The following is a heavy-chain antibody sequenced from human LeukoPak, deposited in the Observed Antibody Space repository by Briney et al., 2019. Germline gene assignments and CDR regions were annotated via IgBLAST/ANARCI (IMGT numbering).Heavy chain of an antibody. CDR1: GGSINNYY. Sequence: SETLSLTCTVSGGSINNYYWSWIRQPAGQGLEWIGRIYTRGSTNYHPSLKSRVTISVDTSKNQFSLKLSSVTAADTAVYYCAREGSHYYGSGSYGWFDPWGQGTLVTVSS. D-gene: IGHD3-10*01. J-gene: IGHJ5*02. CDR2: IYTRGST. V-gene: IGHV4-4*07. CDR3: AREGSHYYGSGSYGWFDP.